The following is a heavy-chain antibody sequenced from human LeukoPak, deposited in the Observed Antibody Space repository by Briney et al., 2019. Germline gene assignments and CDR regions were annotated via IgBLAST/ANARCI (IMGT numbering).Heavy chain of an antibody. V-gene: IGHV3-74*01. CDR3: ARDPSLYSSGWLFDY. CDR1: GFTFSSYG. Sequence: GGSLRLSCAASGFTFSSYGMHWVRQAPGKGLVWVSRINSDGSSTRYADSVKGRFTISRDNAKNTLYLQMNSLRAEDTAVYYCARDPSLYSSGWLFDYWGQGTLVTVSS. J-gene: IGHJ4*02. D-gene: IGHD6-19*01. CDR2: INSDGSST.